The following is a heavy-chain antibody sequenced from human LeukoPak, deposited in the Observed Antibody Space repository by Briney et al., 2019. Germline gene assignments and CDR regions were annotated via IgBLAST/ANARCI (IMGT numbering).Heavy chain of an antibody. D-gene: IGHD2-15*01. Sequence: PGGSLRLSCAASGFTFSGYAMSWVRQAPGKGLEWVSAISGSGGSTYYADSVKGRFTISRDNSKNTLYLQMNSLRAEDTAVYYCAKDHVVVVVAATPVDYWGQGTLVTVSS. V-gene: IGHV3-23*01. J-gene: IGHJ4*02. CDR1: GFTFSGYA. CDR2: ISGSGGST. CDR3: AKDHVVVVVAATPVDY.